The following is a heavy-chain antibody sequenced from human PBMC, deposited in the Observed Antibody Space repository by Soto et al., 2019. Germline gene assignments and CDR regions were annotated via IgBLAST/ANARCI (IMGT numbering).Heavy chain of an antibody. V-gene: IGHV1-69*01. Sequence: QVQLVQSGAEVKKPGSSVKVSCKASGGTFSSYAISWVRQAPGQGLEWMGGIIPIFGTANYAQKFQGRVTITADDSTSTAYMELSSLRSEDTAVYYCARDLGYCSSTSCQDNWFDPWGQGTLVTVSS. CDR1: GGTFSSYA. CDR3: ARDLGYCSSTSCQDNWFDP. CDR2: IIPIFGTA. D-gene: IGHD2-2*03. J-gene: IGHJ5*02.